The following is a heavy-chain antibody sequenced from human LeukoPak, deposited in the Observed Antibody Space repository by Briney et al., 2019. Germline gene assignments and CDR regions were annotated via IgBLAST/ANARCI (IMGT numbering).Heavy chain of an antibody. CDR2: ISASGNT. J-gene: IGHJ4*02. D-gene: IGHD2-21*02. V-gene: IGHV4-4*07. Sequence: SETLSLTYTVSGGSISNYYWSWIRQPAGKGLEWIGRISASGNTNYNPSLKSRVTMSVDTSMNLFALKLSSVTAADTAVYYCARQGVATAIDYWGQGTLVTVSS. CDR1: GGSISNYY. CDR3: ARQGVATAIDY.